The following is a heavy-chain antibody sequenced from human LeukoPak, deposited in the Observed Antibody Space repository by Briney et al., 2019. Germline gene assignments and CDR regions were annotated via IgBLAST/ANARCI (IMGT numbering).Heavy chain of an antibody. Sequence: ASVKVSCRASGYTFTDYYMHWVRQASGQGLEWVGWMSPYSGNTGYAQKFQGRVIMTRNTSISTAYMELSSLISDDTAVYYCARDYGGSSGWFDPWGQGTQVTVSS. J-gene: IGHJ5*02. CDR1: GYTFTDYY. D-gene: IGHD2-15*01. CDR3: ARDYGGSSGWFDP. CDR2: MSPYSGNT. V-gene: IGHV1-8*02.